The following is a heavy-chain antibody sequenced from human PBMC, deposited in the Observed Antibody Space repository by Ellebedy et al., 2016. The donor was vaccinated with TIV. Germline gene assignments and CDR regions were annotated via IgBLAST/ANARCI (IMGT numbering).Heavy chain of an antibody. J-gene: IGHJ6*02. Sequence: GESLKISXTASGFSFSTYAMNWVRQAPGKGLEWVSYISSGSSYIFYADSMKSRFTISRDNAKNSLYLQMNSLRADDTAVYYCARLEGERYDGYGMDVWGQGTTVTVSS. V-gene: IGHV3-21*01. CDR3: ARLEGERYDGYGMDV. D-gene: IGHD1-1*01. CDR2: ISSGSSYI. CDR1: GFSFSTYA.